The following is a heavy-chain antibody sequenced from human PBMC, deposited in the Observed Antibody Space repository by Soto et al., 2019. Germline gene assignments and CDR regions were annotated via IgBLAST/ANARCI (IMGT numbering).Heavy chain of an antibody. D-gene: IGHD2-8*01. V-gene: IGHV7-4-1*01. CDR1: GYRFIGDS. Sequence: QVQLVQSGSELMQPGASVKISCKASGYRFIGDSINWVRKAPGQGLEWMGWINTNTGNPTYAQGFTGRFVFSLDTSVDTAYLQISNLKADDTAVYYCARDWAYAKYDYWGQGTLVTVSS. CDR2: INTNTGNP. CDR3: ARDWAYAKYDY. J-gene: IGHJ4*02.